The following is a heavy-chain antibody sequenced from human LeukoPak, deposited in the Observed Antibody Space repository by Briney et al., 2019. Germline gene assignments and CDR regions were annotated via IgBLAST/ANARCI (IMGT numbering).Heavy chain of an antibody. CDR2: IYYSGST. V-gene: IGHV4-59*12. CDR3: ARGSVLAVAGTEY. Sequence: PSETLSLTCTVSGGSISSYYWSWIRQPPGKGLEWIGYIYYSGSTNYNPSLKSRVTISVDTSKNQFSLKLSSVTAADTAAYYCARGSVLAVAGTEYWGQGTLVTVSS. D-gene: IGHD6-19*01. CDR1: GGSISSYY. J-gene: IGHJ4*02.